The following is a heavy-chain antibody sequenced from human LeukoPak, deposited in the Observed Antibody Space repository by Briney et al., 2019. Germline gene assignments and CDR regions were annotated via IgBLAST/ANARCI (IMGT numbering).Heavy chain of an antibody. J-gene: IGHJ4*02. V-gene: IGHV3-74*01. CDR2: INTDGSST. CDR1: GFTFSSYW. Sequence: QTGGSLRLSCAASGFTFSSYWMHWVRQAPGKGLVWVSRINTDGSSTSYADSVKGRFTISRDNAKNTLYLQMNSLRAEDTAVYYCAKFGDILTGYPYYFDYWGQGTLVTVSS. D-gene: IGHD3-9*01. CDR3: AKFGDILTGYPYYFDY.